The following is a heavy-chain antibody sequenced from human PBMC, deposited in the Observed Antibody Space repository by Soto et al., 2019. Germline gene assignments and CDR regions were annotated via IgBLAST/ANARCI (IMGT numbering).Heavy chain of an antibody. J-gene: IGHJ4*02. CDR3: ARVGRYYDSGVWGGYFEY. D-gene: IGHD3-22*01. Sequence: QVQLQESGPGLVKPSQTLSLTCTVSGGSISSGGYYWSWIRQDPGKGLEWIGYLYYSGVTYYNPYLKSRVTSSVDASKNQCSLKLNSVTAADTAVYYCARVGRYYDSGVWGGYFEYWGQGTLVTVTS. V-gene: IGHV4-31*03. CDR1: GGSISSGGYY. CDR2: LYYSGVT.